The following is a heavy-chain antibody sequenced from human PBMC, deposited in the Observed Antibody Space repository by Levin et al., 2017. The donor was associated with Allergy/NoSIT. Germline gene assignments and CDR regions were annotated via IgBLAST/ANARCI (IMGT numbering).Heavy chain of an antibody. CDR2: INWNGGST. CDR3: ARRTTRGYSGYYYWYFDL. V-gene: IGHV3-20*04. J-gene: IGHJ2*01. D-gene: IGHD5-12*01. CDR1: GFTFDDYG. Sequence: GGSLRLSCAASGFTFDDYGMSWVRQAPGKGLEWVSGINWNGGSTGYADSVKGRFTISRDNAKNSLYLQMNSLRAEDTALYYCARRTTRGYSGYYYWYFDLWGRGTLVTVSS.